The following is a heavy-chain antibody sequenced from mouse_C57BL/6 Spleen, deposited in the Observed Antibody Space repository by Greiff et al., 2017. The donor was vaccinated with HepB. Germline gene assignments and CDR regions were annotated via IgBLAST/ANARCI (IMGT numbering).Heavy chain of an antibody. Sequence: EVQLQQSGGGLVKPGGSLKLSCAASGFTFSDYGMHWVRQAPEKGLEWVAYISSGSSTIYYADTVKGRFTISRDNAKNTLFLQMTSLRSEATAMYYCARDSSGYPFYAMDYWGQGTSVTVSS. D-gene: IGHD3-2*02. J-gene: IGHJ4*01. CDR1: GFTFSDYG. V-gene: IGHV5-17*01. CDR3: ARDSSGYPFYAMDY. CDR2: ISSGSSTI.